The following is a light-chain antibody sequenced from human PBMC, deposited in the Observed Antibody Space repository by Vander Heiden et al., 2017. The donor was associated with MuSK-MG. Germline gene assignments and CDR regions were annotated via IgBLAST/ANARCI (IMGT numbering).Light chain of an antibody. V-gene: IGLV3-1*01. J-gene: IGLJ2*01. CDR2: RDN. CDR1: KLGDT. Sequence: SYELTPPPSVSVSPGQTASITCSGDKLGDTCWYQQKSGQSPVLVMYRDNRRPSGIPERFSGSTSGNTATLTISGTQALDEADYYCQAWDTSSVLFGGGTKLTVL. CDR3: QAWDTSSVL.